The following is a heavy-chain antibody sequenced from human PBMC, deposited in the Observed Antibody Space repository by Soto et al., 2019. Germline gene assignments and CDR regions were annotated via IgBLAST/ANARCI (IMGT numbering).Heavy chain of an antibody. CDR2: ISYDGNKK. J-gene: IGHJ6*02. Sequence: QVQLVESGGGVVQPGRSLRLSCAASGFTFSNYAMHWVRQAPGKGLEWVAVISYDGNKKYYADSVKGRFTISRDNSKHTLYLQMNSLGTEDTAVYYCARDHDYGIYYYYGMGVWGQGTTVTVSS. V-gene: IGHV3-30-3*01. CDR1: GFTFSNYA. D-gene: IGHD4-17*01. CDR3: ARDHDYGIYYYYGMGV.